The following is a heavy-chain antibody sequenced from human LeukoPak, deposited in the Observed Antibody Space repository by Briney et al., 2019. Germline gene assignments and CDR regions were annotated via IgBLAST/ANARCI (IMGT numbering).Heavy chain of an antibody. J-gene: IGHJ4*02. D-gene: IGHD2-21*02. V-gene: IGHV3-23*01. CDR1: GFTFSSYA. CDR2: ISGSGGST. Sequence: GGSLRLSCAPSGFTFSSYAMSWVRQAPGKGLEWVSAISGSGGSTYYADSVKGRFTISRDNSKNTLYLQMNSLRAEDTAVYYCAKDLRVGTTTIFDYWGQGTLVTVSS. CDR3: AKDLRVGTTTIFDY.